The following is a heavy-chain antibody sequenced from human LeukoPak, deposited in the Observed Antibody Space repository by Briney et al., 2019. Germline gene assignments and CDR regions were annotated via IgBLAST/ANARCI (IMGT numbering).Heavy chain of an antibody. CDR3: ARVLPGYFDY. V-gene: IGHV3-21*01. CDR1: GFTFGSYS. J-gene: IGHJ4*02. CDR2: ISSSSSYI. Sequence: GGSLRLSCAASGFTFGSYSMNWVRQAPGKGLEWVSSISSSSSYIYYADSVKGRFTISRDNAKTSLYLQMNSLRAEDTAVYYCARVLPGYFDYWGQGALVVVSS.